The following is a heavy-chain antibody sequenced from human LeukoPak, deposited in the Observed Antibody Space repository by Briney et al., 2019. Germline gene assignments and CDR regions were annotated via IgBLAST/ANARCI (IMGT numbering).Heavy chain of an antibody. CDR2: INHSGST. Sequence: SETLSLTCAVYGGSFSSYYWSWIRQPPGKGLEWIGEINHSGSTNYNPSLKSRVTISVDTSKNQFSLKLSSVTAADTAVYYCASIVAVAGRDYWGQGTLVTVSS. CDR1: GGSFSSYY. D-gene: IGHD6-19*01. V-gene: IGHV4-34*01. CDR3: ASIVAVAGRDY. J-gene: IGHJ4*02.